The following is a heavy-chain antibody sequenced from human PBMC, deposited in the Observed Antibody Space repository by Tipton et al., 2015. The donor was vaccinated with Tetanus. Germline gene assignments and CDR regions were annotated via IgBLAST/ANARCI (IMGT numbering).Heavy chain of an antibody. D-gene: IGHD6-13*01. CDR3: ARHWGPRPGIAAAGTWWFDP. CDR2: KYHSGSA. V-gene: IGHV4-39*01. CDR1: GASVTSNGYY. J-gene: IGHJ5*02. Sequence: TLSLTCNVSGASVTSNGYYWGWIRQPPGKGPEWIGSKYHSGSAYYNPSLRSRVTISVDTPKNQFSLKLTSVIASDTAVYYCARHWGPRPGIAAAGTWWFDPWGQGTLVTVFS.